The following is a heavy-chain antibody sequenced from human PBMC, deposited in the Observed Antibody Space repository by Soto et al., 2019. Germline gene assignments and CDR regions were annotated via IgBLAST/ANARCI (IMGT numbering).Heavy chain of an antibody. J-gene: IGHJ3*02. CDR2: ISAYNGNT. Sequence: SGKVYCKASGYTFTGYGIRWVRQATGQGLEWMGWISAYNGNTNYAQKLQGRVTMTTDTSTSTAYIERRSLRSDATAVYYCAISYGDYREDPFDIWGQGTMVTVSS. CDR3: AISYGDYREDPFDI. CDR1: GYTFTGYG. V-gene: IGHV1-18*01. D-gene: IGHD4-17*01.